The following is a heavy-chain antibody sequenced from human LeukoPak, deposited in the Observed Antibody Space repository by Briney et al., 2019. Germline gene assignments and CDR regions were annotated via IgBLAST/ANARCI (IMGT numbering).Heavy chain of an antibody. CDR2: ISGSGGST. CDR3: AKGTMIVVVQRGAFDI. J-gene: IGHJ3*02. Sequence: GGSLRLSCAASGFTFSSYAMSWVRQAPGKGLEWVSAISGSGGSTYYADSVKGRFTISRDNSKNTLYLQMNSLRAEDTAVYYCAKGTMIVVVQRGAFDIWGRGTMVTVSS. CDR1: GFTFSSYA. D-gene: IGHD3-22*01. V-gene: IGHV3-23*01.